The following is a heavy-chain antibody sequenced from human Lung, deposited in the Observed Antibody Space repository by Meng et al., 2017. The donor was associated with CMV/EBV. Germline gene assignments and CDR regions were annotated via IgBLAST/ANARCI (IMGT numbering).Heavy chain of an antibody. J-gene: IGHJ3*02. CDR2: IYPGDDDT. D-gene: IGHD1-7*01. V-gene: IGHV5-51*01. CDR3: ARLWGVFDWNFDGFDI. CDR1: GYSFTTYW. Sequence: GESLKSSCQGSGYSFTTYWIAWVRQMPGKGLEWVGSIYPGDDDTRYSPSLQGQVTISADASSTAAYLQWNSLKASDTAMYYCARLWGVFDWNFDGFDIWGQGXMVTFSS.